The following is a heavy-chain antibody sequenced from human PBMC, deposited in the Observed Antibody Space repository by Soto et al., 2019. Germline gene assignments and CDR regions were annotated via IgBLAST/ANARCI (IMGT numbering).Heavy chain of an antibody. CDR1: GDSVSSNRAA. V-gene: IGHV6-1*01. CDR3: EREKPDFHSAFDF. CDR2: TYYRSKWYN. Sequence: SQTLSLTCAISGDSVSSNRAAWNWIRQSPSRGLEWLGRTYYRSKWYNDYALFVKSRISINPDTSKNQFSLHLNSVTPDDTAVYYCEREKPDFHSAFDFWGQGTPVTVSS. J-gene: IGHJ4*02. D-gene: IGHD4-4*01.